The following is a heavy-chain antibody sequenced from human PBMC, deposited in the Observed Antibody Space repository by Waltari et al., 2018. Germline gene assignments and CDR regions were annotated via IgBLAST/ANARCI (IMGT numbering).Heavy chain of an antibody. V-gene: IGHV4-4*02. D-gene: IGHD2-15*01. CDR3: ARDRGRGLYLDS. CDR2: ICGDGRN. J-gene: IGHJ4*02. Sequence: QPRGKVRELIGEICGDGRNNYNPSLESRVTISRDTSNVQFSLKGSSATAADTAVYYWARDRGRGLYLDSWGQGTLVTVSP.